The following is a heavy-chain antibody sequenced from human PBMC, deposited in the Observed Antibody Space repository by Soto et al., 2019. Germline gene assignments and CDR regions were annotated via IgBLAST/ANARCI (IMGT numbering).Heavy chain of an antibody. Sequence: SETLSLTCTVSGGSVSSGSYYWSWIRQPPGKGLEWIGYIYYSGSTNYNPSLKSRVTISVDTSKNQFSLKLSSVTAADTAVYYCASPNSGSYFYYFDYWGQGTLVPVSS. CDR2: IYYSGST. CDR3: ASPNSGSYFYYFDY. D-gene: IGHD1-26*01. CDR1: GGSVSSGSYY. J-gene: IGHJ4*02. V-gene: IGHV4-61*01.